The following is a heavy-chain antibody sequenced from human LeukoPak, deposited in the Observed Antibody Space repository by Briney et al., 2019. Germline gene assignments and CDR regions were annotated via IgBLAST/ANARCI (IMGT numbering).Heavy chain of an antibody. CDR3: ARVTVTTNDY. D-gene: IGHD4-17*01. CDR1: AFTLSSYS. V-gene: IGHV3-48*02. CDR2: ISSSSSTI. J-gene: IGHJ4*02. Sequence: GGSLRLSCAASAFTLSSYSMNWVRQAPGKGLEWVSYISSSSSTIYYADSVKGRFTISRDNAKNSLYLQMNSLRDEDTAVYYCARVTVTTNDYWGQGTLVTVSS.